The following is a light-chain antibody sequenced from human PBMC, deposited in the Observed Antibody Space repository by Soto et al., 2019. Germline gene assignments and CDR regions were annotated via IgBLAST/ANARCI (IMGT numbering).Light chain of an antibody. Sequence: THPPFPLSGSAGDRVTRNCRASQSISSYLNWYQQKTGRAXKXXXYAASSLKSGVQSRFSGSGSGTDFNITISRLQPEDFVTYYCQQSYSSPRTFGEGTQVEI. J-gene: IGKJ4*02. CDR3: QQSYSSPRT. V-gene: IGKV1-39*01. CDR1: QSISSY. CDR2: AAS.